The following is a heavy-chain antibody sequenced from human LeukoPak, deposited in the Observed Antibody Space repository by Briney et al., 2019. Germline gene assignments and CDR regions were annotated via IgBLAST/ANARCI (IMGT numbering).Heavy chain of an antibody. CDR1: GFTFSSYS. D-gene: IGHD2-15*01. Sequence: GGSLRLSCAASGFTFSSYSMNWVRQAPGKGLEWVSSISSSSSYIYYADSVKGRFTISRDNAKNSLYLQMNSLRAEDTAVYYCARDGGLGYCSGGSCSFDYWGQGTLVTVSS. J-gene: IGHJ4*02. V-gene: IGHV3-21*01. CDR2: ISSSSSYI. CDR3: ARDGGLGYCSGGSCSFDY.